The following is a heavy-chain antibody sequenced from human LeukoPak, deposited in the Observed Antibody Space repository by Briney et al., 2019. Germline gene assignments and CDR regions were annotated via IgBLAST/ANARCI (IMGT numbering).Heavy chain of an antibody. V-gene: IGHV3-23*01. CDR1: GLTFSSYA. D-gene: IGHD5-18*01. Sequence: GGSLRLSCAASGLTFSSYAMSWVRQAPGKGLEWVSAISGSGGSTYYADSVKGRFTISRDNSKNTLYLQMNSLRAEDTAVYYCAKGIQPSRYYGMDVWGQGTTVTVSS. CDR3: AKGIQPSRYYGMDV. J-gene: IGHJ6*02. CDR2: ISGSGGST.